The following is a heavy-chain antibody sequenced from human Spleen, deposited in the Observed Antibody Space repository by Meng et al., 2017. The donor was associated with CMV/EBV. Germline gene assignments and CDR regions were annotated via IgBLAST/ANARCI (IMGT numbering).Heavy chain of an antibody. CDR3: ARVPFDY. CDR1: GASVSSSTHY. CDR2: FYYSAST. V-gene: IGHV4-39*07. J-gene: IGHJ4*02. Sequence: GSLRLSCAVSGASVSSSTHYWGWIRQPPGKGLEWIGSFYYSASTYYNPSLKSRITISVETSKNQFSLKLRSVPAADSAVYYCARVPFDYWGQGTLVTVSS.